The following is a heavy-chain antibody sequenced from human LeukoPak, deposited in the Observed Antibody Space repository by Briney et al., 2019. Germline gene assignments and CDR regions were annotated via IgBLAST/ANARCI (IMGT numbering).Heavy chain of an antibody. CDR1: GYTLTELS. D-gene: IGHD3-3*01. CDR2: FDPEDGET. Sequence: ASVKVSCKVSGYTLTELSMHWVRQAPGKGLEWMGGFDPEDGETIYAQKLQGRVTMTTDTSTSTAYMELRSLRSDDTAVYYCARGSIVEWLSPFDYWGQGTLVTVSS. CDR3: ARGSIVEWLSPFDY. J-gene: IGHJ4*02. V-gene: IGHV1-24*01.